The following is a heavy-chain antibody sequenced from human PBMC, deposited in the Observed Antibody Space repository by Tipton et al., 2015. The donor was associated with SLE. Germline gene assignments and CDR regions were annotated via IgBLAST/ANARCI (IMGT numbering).Heavy chain of an antibody. V-gene: IGHV1-58*02. CDR2: IVVGSGNT. CDR1: GFTFTSSA. J-gene: IGHJ3*02. Sequence: QFGAEVKKPGTSVKVSCKASGFTFTSSAMQWVRQARGQRLEWIGWIVVGSGNTNYAQKFQERVTITRDMSTSTAYMELSSLRSEDPAVYYCAAKNAQTQPAFDIWGQGTMVTVSS. CDR3: AAKNAQTQPAFDI.